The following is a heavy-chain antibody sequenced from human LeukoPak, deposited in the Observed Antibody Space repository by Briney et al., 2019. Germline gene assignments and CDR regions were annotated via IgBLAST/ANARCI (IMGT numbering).Heavy chain of an antibody. CDR3: ARGPEWGHIDY. V-gene: IGHV4-34*01. CDR1: GGSVSSDY. CDR2: INHSGST. J-gene: IGHJ4*02. Sequence: SETLSLTCTVSGGSVSSDYWSWIRRPPGKGLEWIGEINHSGSTNYNPSLKSRVTISVDTSKNQFSLKLSSVTAADTAVYYCARGPEWGHIDYWGQGTLVTVSS. D-gene: IGHD3-16*01.